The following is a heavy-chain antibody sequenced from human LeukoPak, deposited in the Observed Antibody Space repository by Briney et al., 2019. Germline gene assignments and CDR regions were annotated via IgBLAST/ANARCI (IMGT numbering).Heavy chain of an antibody. CDR3: ASGITLLRGVMDF. CDR1: GFTFSNCP. Sequence: GGSLRLSCAASGFTFSNCPMTWVRQAPGKGLEWVSSISGSGGSTYYADSVKGRFTISRDNSKNTLYLQRNSLRAEDTAVYYCASGITLLRGVMDFWGQGTLVTVSS. D-gene: IGHD3-10*01. V-gene: IGHV3-23*01. J-gene: IGHJ4*02. CDR2: ISGSGGST.